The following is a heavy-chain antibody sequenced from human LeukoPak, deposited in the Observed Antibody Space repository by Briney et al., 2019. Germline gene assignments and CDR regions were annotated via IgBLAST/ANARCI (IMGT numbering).Heavy chain of an antibody. J-gene: IGHJ4*02. D-gene: IGHD3-3*01. V-gene: IGHV1-3*04. CDR3: ASQRDYDFWSGYYSSLDY. CDR1: GDTFTTYA. Sequence: ASVKVSCKASGDTFTTYAIHWVRQAPGQRLEWMGWISTYNDDRKYSPKFQGTVTITTDTSASTAYLELSSLRSEDTAVYYCASQRDYDFWSGYYSSLDYWGQGTLVTVSS. CDR2: ISTYNDDR.